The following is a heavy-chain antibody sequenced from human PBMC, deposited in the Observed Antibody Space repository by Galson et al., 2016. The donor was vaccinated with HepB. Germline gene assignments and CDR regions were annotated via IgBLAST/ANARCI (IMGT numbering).Heavy chain of an antibody. D-gene: IGHD3-16*01. J-gene: IGHJ4*02. CDR2: ISQDGGKK. CDR1: GFTSSNHW. Sequence: SLRLSCATSGFTSSNHWVSWVRQAPGKGLEWVAGISQDGGKKDYLESVKGRFTISRDNAKNSLYLQMDNLRAEDTAVYYCARTIRPFAEFDSWGQGTLVTVAS. V-gene: IGHV3-7*01. CDR3: ARTIRPFAEFDS.